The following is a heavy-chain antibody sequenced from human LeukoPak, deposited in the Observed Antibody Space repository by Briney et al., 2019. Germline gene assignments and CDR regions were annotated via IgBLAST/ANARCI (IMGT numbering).Heavy chain of an antibody. CDR3: GKDLLSGSSAWYLTPFDY. J-gene: IGHJ4*02. CDR2: IYSDGST. Sequence: PGGSLRLSCAASGLTVSSNYMTWVRQAPGKGLEWVSVIYSDGSTYCADSVKGRFTISRDNSKNTLYLQMNSLRAEDTAVYYCGKDLLSGSSAWYLTPFDYWGQGTLVTVSS. CDR1: GLTVSSNY. D-gene: IGHD6-19*01. V-gene: IGHV3-53*01.